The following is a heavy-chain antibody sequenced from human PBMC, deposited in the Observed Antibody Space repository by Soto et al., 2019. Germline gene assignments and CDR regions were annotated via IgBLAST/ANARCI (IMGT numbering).Heavy chain of an antibody. CDR2: INPNSGGT. CDR1: GYTFTGYY. V-gene: IGHV1-2*04. Sequence: QVQLVQSGAEVKKPGASVKVSCKASGYTFTGYYMHWVRQAPGQGLEWMGWINPNSGGTNYAQKFQGWVTMTRDTSISPAYMELCRLRSDDTAVYYCASGRRGRSSVRNYGMDAWGQGTKVTVS. CDR3: ASGRRGRSSVRNYGMDA. J-gene: IGHJ6*02. D-gene: IGHD6-6*01.